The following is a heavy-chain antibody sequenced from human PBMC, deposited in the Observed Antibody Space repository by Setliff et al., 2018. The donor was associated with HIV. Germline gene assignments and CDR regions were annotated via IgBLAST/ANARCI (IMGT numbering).Heavy chain of an antibody. J-gene: IGHJ6*03. CDR3: ARGRSRWTYYNYYYMDV. V-gene: IGHV4-39*01. CDR1: GGSISSYY. D-gene: IGHD6-13*01. Sequence: PSETLSLTCTVSGGSISSYYWAWIRQPPGKGLEWIGNILYGGTTFYNQSLNVRVTISVDTSNNQFSLKLSSVTAADTAVYYCARGRSRWTYYNYYYMDVWGKGTTVTVSS. CDR2: ILYGGTT.